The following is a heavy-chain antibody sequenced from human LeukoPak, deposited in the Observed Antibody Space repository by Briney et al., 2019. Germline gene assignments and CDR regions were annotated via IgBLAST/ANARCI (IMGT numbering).Heavy chain of an antibody. J-gene: IGHJ6*03. Sequence: PGGSLRLSCAASGFTFSSYAMHWVRQAPGKGLEWVAVISYDGSNKYYADSVKGRFTISRDNSRNTLYLQMNSLRGEDAAVYSCARGGIPTGPYYYFYYMDVWGKGTAVTVSS. CDR1: GFTFSSYA. D-gene: IGHD3-10*01. V-gene: IGHV3-30*01. CDR3: ARGGIPTGPYYYFYYMDV. CDR2: ISYDGSNK.